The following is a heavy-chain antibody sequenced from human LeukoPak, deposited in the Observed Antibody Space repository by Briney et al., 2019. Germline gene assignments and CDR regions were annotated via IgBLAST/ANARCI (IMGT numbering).Heavy chain of an antibody. Sequence: SETLSLTRTVSGGSISSYYWSWIRQPPGKGLEWIGYIYTSGSTNYNPSLKSRVTISVDTSKSQFSLKLSSVTAADTAVYYCARQELTAFDYWGQGTLVTVSS. D-gene: IGHD3-10*01. J-gene: IGHJ4*02. CDR3: ARQELTAFDY. CDR1: GGSISSYY. CDR2: IYTSGST. V-gene: IGHV4-4*09.